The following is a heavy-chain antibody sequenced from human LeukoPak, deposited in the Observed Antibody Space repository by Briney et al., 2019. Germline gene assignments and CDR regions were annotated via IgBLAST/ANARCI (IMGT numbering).Heavy chain of an antibody. CDR3: AREKVAARPNAFDI. V-gene: IGHV4-4*02. Sequence: KASGTLSLTCAVSGGSISGSNWWSWVRQPPGKGLEWIGEIYHSGSTNYNSSLKSRVTISVDKSKNQFSLKLSSVTAADTAVYYCAREKVAARPNAFDIWGQGTMVTVSS. CDR2: IYHSGST. CDR1: GGSISGSNW. D-gene: IGHD6-6*01. J-gene: IGHJ3*02.